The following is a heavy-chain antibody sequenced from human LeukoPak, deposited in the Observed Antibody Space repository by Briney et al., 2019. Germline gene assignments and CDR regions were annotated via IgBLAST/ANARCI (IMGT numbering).Heavy chain of an antibody. CDR1: GVSTSSSNSY. D-gene: IGHD3-10*01. CDR2: IYYSGNT. V-gene: IGHV4-39*01. Sequence: SETLSLTCTVSGVSTSSSNSYWGWIRQPPGKGLEWIGSIYYSGNTYYNASLKSQVSISIDTSKNQFSLKLTSVTAADTAVYYCARLGYYGSGSYYRRSTWFDPWGQGTLVTVSS. J-gene: IGHJ5*02. CDR3: ARLGYYGSGSYYRRSTWFDP.